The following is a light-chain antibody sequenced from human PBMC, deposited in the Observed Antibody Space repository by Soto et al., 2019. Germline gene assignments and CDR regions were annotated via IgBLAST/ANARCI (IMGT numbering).Light chain of an antibody. CDR3: QQYGSSPP. CDR1: QSVSSD. CDR2: GAS. J-gene: IGKJ4*02. V-gene: IGKV3-15*01. Sequence: EIVMTQSPATLSVSPGERATLSCRASQSVSSDLAWYHQKPGQAPRLLIYGASTRATGIPARFSGSGSGTEFTLTINSLQSEDFAVYYCQQYGSSPPFGGGTKVDIK.